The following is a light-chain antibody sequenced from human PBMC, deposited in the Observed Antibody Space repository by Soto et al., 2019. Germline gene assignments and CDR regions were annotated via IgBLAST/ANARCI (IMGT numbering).Light chain of an antibody. J-gene: IGKJ4*01. CDR1: QSVSGN. CDR3: QEYNYWHPIT. V-gene: IGKV3-15*01. Sequence: EIVMTQSPDTLSVSPGERATLSCRASQSVSGNLAWYQQKPGQAPRLLIYDTSTRATGIPARFSGSGSGTESTLTISSLQSEDFAVYYCQEYNYWHPITFGGGTKVDIK. CDR2: DTS.